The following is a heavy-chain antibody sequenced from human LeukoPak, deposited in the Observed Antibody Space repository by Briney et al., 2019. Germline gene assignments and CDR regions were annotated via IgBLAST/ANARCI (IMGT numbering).Heavy chain of an antibody. CDR2: ISGSGSST. Sequence: PGGTLRLSCAASGFTFSSYGMSWVRQAPGKGLEWVSAISGSGSSTYYAASVKGRFTISRDNSKNTLYLQMNSLRAEDTAVYYCAKETPRPFNYYIGPWESPGMDWGQGTLVTVSS. V-gene: IGHV3-23*01. J-gene: IGHJ4*02. CDR3: AKETPRPFNYYIGPWESPGMD. CDR1: GFTFSSYG. D-gene: IGHD3-22*01.